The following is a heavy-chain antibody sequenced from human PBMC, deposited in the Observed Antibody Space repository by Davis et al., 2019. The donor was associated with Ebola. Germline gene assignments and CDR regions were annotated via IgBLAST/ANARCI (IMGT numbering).Heavy chain of an antibody. CDR2: ISYDGSNK. D-gene: IGHD3-22*01. J-gene: IGHJ4*02. CDR3: ARDFTYDRPSWFDY. Sequence: PGGSLRLSCAASGFTFSSYAMHWVRQAPGKGLEWVAVISYDGSNKYYADSVKGRFTISRDNSKNTLYLQMNSLRADDTAVYYYARDFTYDRPSWFDYWGQGTLVTVSS. V-gene: IGHV3-30-3*01. CDR1: GFTFSSYA.